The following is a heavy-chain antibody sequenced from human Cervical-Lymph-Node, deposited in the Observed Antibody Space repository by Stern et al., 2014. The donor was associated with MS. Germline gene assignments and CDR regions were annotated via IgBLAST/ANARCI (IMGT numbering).Heavy chain of an antibody. V-gene: IGHV1-18*04. D-gene: IGHD4-11*01. CDR2: ISAYNGNT. CDR1: GYTFTSYG. CDR3: AKSPYDYSNYADYYGMDV. J-gene: IGHJ6*02. Sequence: QDQLVQSGAEVKKPGASVKVSCKASGYTFTSYGISWVRQAPGQGLEWMGWISAYNGNTNYAQKLQGRVTMTTDTSTSTAYMELRSLRSDDTAVYYCAKSPYDYSNYADYYGMDVWGQGTTVTVSS.